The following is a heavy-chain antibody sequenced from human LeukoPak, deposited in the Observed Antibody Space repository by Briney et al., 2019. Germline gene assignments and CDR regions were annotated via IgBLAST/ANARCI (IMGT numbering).Heavy chain of an antibody. V-gene: IGHV1-18*01. CDR1: GYTFTSYG. J-gene: IGHJ3*02. CDR3: ARKNIFTGGGALDI. Sequence: ASVKVSCKASGYTFTSYGISWVRQAPGQGLEWMGWISAYNGNTNYAQKLQGRVTMTTDTSTSTAYMELRSLRSDDPAVYYCARKNIFTGGGALDIWGQGTMVTVSS. CDR2: ISAYNGNT. D-gene: IGHD3-9*01.